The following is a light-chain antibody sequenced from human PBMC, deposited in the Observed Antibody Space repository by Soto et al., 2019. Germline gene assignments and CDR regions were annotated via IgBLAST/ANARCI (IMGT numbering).Light chain of an antibody. J-gene: IGKJ1*01. CDR1: QSVSSNF. CDR2: DAS. V-gene: IGKV3-20*01. CDR3: QQFGSSPRT. Sequence: EIVLTQSPGTLSLSPGERATLSCRASQSVSSNFLAWYQQKPGQAPRLLIYDASNRATGIPDRFSGSGSGTDFTLTISRLEPEDFAVYYWQQFGSSPRTFGQGTKVDIK.